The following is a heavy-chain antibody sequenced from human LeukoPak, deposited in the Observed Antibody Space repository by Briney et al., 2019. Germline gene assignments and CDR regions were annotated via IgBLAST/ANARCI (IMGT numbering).Heavy chain of an antibody. CDR1: GYTSTSYG. CDR2: ISAYNGNT. J-gene: IGHJ6*03. CDR3: ARVASVPAAPAGYYYYMDV. D-gene: IGHD2-2*01. V-gene: IGHV1-18*01. Sequence: ASVKVSCKASGYTSTSYGISWVRQAPGQGLEWMGWISAYNGNTNYAQKFQGRVTMTTDTSTSTAYMELRSLRSDDTAVYYCARVASVPAAPAGYYYYMDVWGKGTTVTVSS.